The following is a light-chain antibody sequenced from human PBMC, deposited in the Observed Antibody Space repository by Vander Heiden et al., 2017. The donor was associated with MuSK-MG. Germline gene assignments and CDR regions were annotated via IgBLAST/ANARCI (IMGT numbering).Light chain of an antibody. Sequence: EIVMTQPPATLSVSPGERVTLSCRASQSVSSNLAWYQQKPGQAPRLLIYGASTRATGIPARFSGSGSGTEFTLTISSLQSEDFAVYYCQQYNNWPITFGQGTRLEIK. V-gene: IGKV3-15*01. CDR2: GAS. J-gene: IGKJ5*01. CDR3: QQYNNWPIT. CDR1: QSVSSN.